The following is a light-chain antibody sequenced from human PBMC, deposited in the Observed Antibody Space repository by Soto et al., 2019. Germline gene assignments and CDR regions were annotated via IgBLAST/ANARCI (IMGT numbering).Light chain of an antibody. Sequence: IQLTQSPSSLSASVGDRVTVSFRSSQNIDNYLNWYVQRPGKAPKLLIYDASSLEGGVSSRFSGSGSGTEFTLLISRLQPDDFAPHYCQQYESSSPTFGQGTKEDIK. V-gene: IGKV1-13*02. CDR1: QNIDNY. CDR3: QQYESSSPT. CDR2: DAS. J-gene: IGKJ1*01.